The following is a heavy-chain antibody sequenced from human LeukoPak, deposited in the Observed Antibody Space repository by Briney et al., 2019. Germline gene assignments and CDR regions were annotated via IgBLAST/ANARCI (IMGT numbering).Heavy chain of an antibody. Sequence: GGSLRLSCVVSGFTFTNYWMQWVRQVPGKGLVWVARMNSDGTSIIHADPVKGRFTISRDNAENTLYLQMNSLRPEDTALYYCARSQSGVFDVWGQGTMVIVSS. D-gene: IGHD2-15*01. CDR2: MNSDGTSI. CDR1: GFTFTNYW. J-gene: IGHJ3*01. V-gene: IGHV3-74*01. CDR3: ARSQSGVFDV.